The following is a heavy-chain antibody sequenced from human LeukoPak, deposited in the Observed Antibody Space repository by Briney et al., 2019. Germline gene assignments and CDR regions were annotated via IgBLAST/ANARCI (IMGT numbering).Heavy chain of an antibody. CDR1: GGSISSYY. CDR3: ARVKGWTTYYFDY. J-gene: IGHJ4*02. CDR2: IYYSGST. V-gene: IGHV4-59*01. Sequence: SGTLSLTCTVSGGSISSYYWSWIRQPPGKGLEWIGYIYYSGSTNYNPSLKSRVTISVDTSKNQFSLKLSSVTAADTAVYYCARVKGWTTYYFDYWGQGTLVTVSS. D-gene: IGHD3/OR15-3a*01.